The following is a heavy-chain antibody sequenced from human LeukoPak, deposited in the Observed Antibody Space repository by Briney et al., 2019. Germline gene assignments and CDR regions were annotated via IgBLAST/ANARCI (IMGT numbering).Heavy chain of an antibody. Sequence: ASVKVSCKASGYTFTGYYMHWVRQAPGQGLEWMGWINPNSGGTSYAQKFQGRVTMTRDTSISTAYMELSRLRSDDTAVYYCARIYDFWSGYSLDAFDIWGQGTMVTVSS. CDR2: INPNSGGT. D-gene: IGHD3-3*01. CDR3: ARIYDFWSGYSLDAFDI. J-gene: IGHJ3*02. CDR1: GYTFTGYY. V-gene: IGHV1-2*02.